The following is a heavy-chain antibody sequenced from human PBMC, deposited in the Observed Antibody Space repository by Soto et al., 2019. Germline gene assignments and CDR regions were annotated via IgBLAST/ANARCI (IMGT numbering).Heavy chain of an antibody. CDR3: ARGRVVPAAMRYYYYGMDV. D-gene: IGHD2-2*01. V-gene: IGHV4-34*01. Sequence: SETLSLTCAVYGGSFSGYYWSWIRQPPGKGLEWIGEINHSGSTNYNPSLKSRVTISVDTSKNQFSLKLSSVTAADTAVYYCARGRVVPAAMRYYYYGMDVWGQGTTVT. CDR2: INHSGST. CDR1: GGSFSGYY. J-gene: IGHJ6*02.